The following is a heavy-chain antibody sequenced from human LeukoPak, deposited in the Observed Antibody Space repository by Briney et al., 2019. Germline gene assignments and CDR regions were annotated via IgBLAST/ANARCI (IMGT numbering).Heavy chain of an antibody. CDR3: ARAPSYGDYGGDH. D-gene: IGHD4-17*01. CDR1: GYTFTNYG. J-gene: IGHJ4*02. V-gene: IGHV1-18*01. Sequence: GASVKVSCKASGYTFTNYGISWVRQAPGQGLEWMGWISANNGVTNYAQKLQGRATMTTDTSTNTAYMELGSLRSDDTAVYYCARAPSYGDYGGDHWGQGTPLTVSS. CDR2: ISANNGVT.